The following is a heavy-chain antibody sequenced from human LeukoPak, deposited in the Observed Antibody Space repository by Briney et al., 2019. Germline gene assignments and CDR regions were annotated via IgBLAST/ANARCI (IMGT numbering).Heavy chain of an antibody. CDR2: IYTSGST. J-gene: IGHJ4*02. V-gene: IGHV4-39*07. Sequence: SETLSLTCTVSGGSISSSSYYWGWIRQPPGKGLEWIGSIYTSGSTNYNPSLKSRVTISVDTSKNQFSLKLSSVTAADTAVYYCARAVYYYDSSGYSPFDYWGQGTLVTVSS. CDR3: ARAVYYYDSSGYSPFDY. CDR1: GGSISSSSYY. D-gene: IGHD3-22*01.